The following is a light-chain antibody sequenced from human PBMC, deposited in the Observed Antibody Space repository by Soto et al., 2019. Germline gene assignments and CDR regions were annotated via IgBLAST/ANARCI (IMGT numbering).Light chain of an antibody. CDR3: QQRSNWPYT. J-gene: IGKJ2*01. CDR1: QSVSSY. CDR2: DAS. V-gene: IGKV3-11*01. Sequence: EIVLTQSPATLSLSPGERATLSCRASQSVSSYLAWYQQKPGLAPRLLIYDASNRATGIPARFSGSGSGTDFTLTISSLEPEDFAVYYCQQRSNWPYTFGQGTKLVIK.